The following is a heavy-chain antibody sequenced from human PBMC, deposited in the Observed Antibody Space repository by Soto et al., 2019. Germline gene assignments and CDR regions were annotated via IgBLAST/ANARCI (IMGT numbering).Heavy chain of an antibody. D-gene: IGHD6-19*01. CDR2: ISSYGADT. CDR3: VKEGYMRSDWYGQFDY. CDR1: GFTFNSYA. V-gene: IGHV3-64D*06. J-gene: IGHJ4*02. Sequence: GGSLRLSCSASGFTFNSYAMHWVRQAPGKGLEFVSAISSYGADTYYADSVKGRFAISRDNSKNTLYLQMSSLRAEDTALYYCVKEGYMRSDWYGQFDYWGQGALVTVSS.